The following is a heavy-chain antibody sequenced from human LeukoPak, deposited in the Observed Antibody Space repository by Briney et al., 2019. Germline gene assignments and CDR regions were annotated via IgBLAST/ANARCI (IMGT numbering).Heavy chain of an antibody. D-gene: IGHD2-21*01. V-gene: IGHV4-39*01. CDR2: IYHRGSA. CDR3: ARHPCGDGECFMFYYRYMDV. CDR1: GASTSKEENY. Sequence: TQTLSLTCTVSGASTSKEENYWGWIRQAPGRGLEWIGSIYHRGSAYNNPSLKTRVTISVDTPQTQCSLDLCAVTAAHTAVIFCARHPCGDGECFMFYYRYMDVWGKGTTVSVSS. J-gene: IGHJ6*04.